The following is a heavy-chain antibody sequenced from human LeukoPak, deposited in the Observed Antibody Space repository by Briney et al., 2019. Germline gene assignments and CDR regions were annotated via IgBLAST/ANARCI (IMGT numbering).Heavy chain of an antibody. CDR2: VRSKANSYAT. D-gene: IGHD5-24*01. V-gene: IGHV3-73*01. Sequence: GGPLRLSCAASGFTFSDSGMHWVRQASGKGLEWVGHVRSKANSYATAYAASVRGRFTISRDDSKNTAFLQMKSLKTDDTAVYYCTTVAMATTSGFDYWGQGTQVTVSS. CDR3: TTVAMATTSGFDY. CDR1: GFTFSDSG. J-gene: IGHJ4*02.